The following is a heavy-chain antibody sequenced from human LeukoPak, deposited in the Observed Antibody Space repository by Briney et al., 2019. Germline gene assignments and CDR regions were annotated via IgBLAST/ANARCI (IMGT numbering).Heavy chain of an antibody. D-gene: IGHD2-2*01. V-gene: IGHV3-7*01. CDR2: IKQDGSEK. Sequence: GGSLRLSCAASGFTFSSYWMSWVRQAPGKGLEWVANIKQDGSEKYSVDSVKGRFTISRDNAKNSLYMQMNSLRAEDTAVYYCARVPQLKRGLMYNYYGMDVWGQGTTVTVSS. J-gene: IGHJ6*02. CDR1: GFTFSSYW. CDR3: ARVPQLKRGLMYNYYGMDV.